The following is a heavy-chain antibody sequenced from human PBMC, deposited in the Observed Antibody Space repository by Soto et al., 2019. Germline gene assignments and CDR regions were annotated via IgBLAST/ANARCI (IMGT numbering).Heavy chain of an antibody. V-gene: IGHV4-39*01. CDR1: GGSISSDIYN. J-gene: IGHJ5*02. CDR3: ARQEITGNSGRGWFDP. CDR2: IYYSGST. Sequence: QLQLQESGPGLVRPSETLSLTCTVSGGSISSDIYNWGWIRQPPGKGLEWIGSIYYSGSTYYNPSLKSRVTVSVDTSKNQFSLKLNSVTATDTAVYYCARQEITGNSGRGWFDPWGQGTLVTVST. D-gene: IGHD1-20*01.